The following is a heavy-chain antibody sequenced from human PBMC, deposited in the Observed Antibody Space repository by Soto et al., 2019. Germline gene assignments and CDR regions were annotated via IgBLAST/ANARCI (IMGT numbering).Heavy chain of an antibody. D-gene: IGHD4-17*01. V-gene: IGHV3-33*01. CDR3: AISNYGDYAGHDAFDI. CDR2: IWYDGTKK. CDR1: GFTFRSYG. Sequence: QVQLVESGGGVVQPGRSLRLSCAASGFTFRSYGMHWVRQAPGKGLEWVAVIWYDGTKKYYTDSVKGRFTITRDNSRNTLDLQMNSLRAEDTAVYYCAISNYGDYAGHDAFDIWGQGTMVTVSS. J-gene: IGHJ3*02.